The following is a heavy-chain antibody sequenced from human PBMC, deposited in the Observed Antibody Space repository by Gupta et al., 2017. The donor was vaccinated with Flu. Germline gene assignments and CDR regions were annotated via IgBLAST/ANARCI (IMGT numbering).Heavy chain of an antibody. D-gene: IGHD1-26*01. J-gene: IGHJ6*02. CDR3: AKSVEGATDYYYYGMDV. CDR2: ISWNSGSI. Sequence: EVQLVESGGGLVQPGRSLRLSCAASGFTFDDYAMHWVRQAPGKGLGWVSGISWNSGSIGYADSVKGLFTISRDNAKNSLYLQMNSLRAEDTALYYCAKSVEGATDYYYYGMDVWGQGTTVTVSS. V-gene: IGHV3-9*01. CDR1: GFTFDDYA.